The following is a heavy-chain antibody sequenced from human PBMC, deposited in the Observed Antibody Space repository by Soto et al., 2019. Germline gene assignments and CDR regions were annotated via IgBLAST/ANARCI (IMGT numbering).Heavy chain of an antibody. J-gene: IGHJ4*02. CDR3: ARDRSMIVVAPGY. CDR2: ISYDGSNK. D-gene: IGHD3-22*01. CDR1: GFTFSSYA. Sequence: QVQLVESGGGVVQPGRSLRLSCAASGFTFSSYAMHWVRQAPGKGLEWVAVISYDGSNKYYADSVKGRFTISRDNSKNTLYLQMNSLRAEDTAVYYCARDRSMIVVAPGYWGQGTLGTVSS. V-gene: IGHV3-30-3*01.